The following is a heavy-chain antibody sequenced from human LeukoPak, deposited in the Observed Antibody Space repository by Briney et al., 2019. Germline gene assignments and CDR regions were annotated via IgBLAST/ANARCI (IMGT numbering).Heavy chain of an antibody. D-gene: IGHD3-10*01. CDR3: AKDGAPNAGYMDV. V-gene: IGHV3-23*01. CDR2: VGGAGADT. Sequence: GGSLRLSCAASGFTFSTYSMNWVRQAPGKGLEWVSSVGGAGADTWYADSVKGRFTISRDNSKNTLYLQMDSPRAEDTALYYCAKDGAPNAGYMDVWGKGTTVTVSS. CDR1: GFTFSTYS. J-gene: IGHJ6*03.